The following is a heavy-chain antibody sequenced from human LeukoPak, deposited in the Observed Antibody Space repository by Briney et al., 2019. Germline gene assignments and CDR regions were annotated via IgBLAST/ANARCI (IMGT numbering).Heavy chain of an antibody. V-gene: IGHV3-7*01. CDR1: DFTFDFYW. CDR3: ARGDGDGYNP. J-gene: IGHJ5*02. Sequence: PGGSLRLSCVASDFTFDFYWMTWVRQAPGKGLEWLANILPDGSQKYYVDSVKGRFTISRDNSKNTLYLQMNSLRAEDTAVYYCARGDGDGYNPWGQGTLVTVSS. D-gene: IGHD5-24*01. CDR2: ILPDGSQK.